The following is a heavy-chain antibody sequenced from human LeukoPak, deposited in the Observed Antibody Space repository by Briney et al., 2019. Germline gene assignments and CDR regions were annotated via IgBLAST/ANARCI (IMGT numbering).Heavy chain of an antibody. J-gene: IGHJ6*02. Sequence: PGGSLRLSCAPSGFTFSSYSRNWIRQAQGKGLEWVSTISSSSSYIYYADSVKGRFTMSRDNAKNSLYLQMNSLRAEDTAVYYCARDGGRMDVWGQGTTVTVSS. CDR3: ARDGGRMDV. CDR1: GFTFSSYS. V-gene: IGHV3-21*01. CDR2: ISSSSSYI. D-gene: IGHD6-25*01.